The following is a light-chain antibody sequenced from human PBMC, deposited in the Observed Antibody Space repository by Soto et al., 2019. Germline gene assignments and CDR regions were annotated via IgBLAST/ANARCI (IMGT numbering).Light chain of an antibody. CDR1: SSDVGGYNF. CDR3: SSYAATVYV. J-gene: IGLJ1*01. V-gene: IGLV2-8*01. CDR2: EVS. Sequence: QSVLTQPPSASGSPGQSVTISCTGTSSDVGGYNFVSWFQQHPGEVPKLIMYEVSKRPSGVPGRFSGSKSGNTASLTVSGLQADDEADYYCSSYAATVYVFGTGTKVTVL.